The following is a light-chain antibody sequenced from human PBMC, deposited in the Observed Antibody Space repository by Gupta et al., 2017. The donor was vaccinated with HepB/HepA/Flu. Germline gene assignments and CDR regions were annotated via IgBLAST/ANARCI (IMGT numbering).Light chain of an antibody. CDR1: PSDVGGYNY. J-gene: IGLJ2*01. CDR2: DVS. V-gene: IGLV2-14*03. CDR3: SSYTSSSTVV. Sequence: SALPPPASVSGSPGQSITIPFTATPSDVGGYNYVSWYQQHPGKAPKLMIYDVSNRPSGVSNRFSGSKSGNTASLTISGLQAEDEADYYCSSYTSSSTVVFGGGTKLTVL.